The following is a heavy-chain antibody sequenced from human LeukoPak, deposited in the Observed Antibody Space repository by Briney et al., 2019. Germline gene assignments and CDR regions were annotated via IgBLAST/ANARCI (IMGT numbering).Heavy chain of an antibody. V-gene: IGHV4-39*07. J-gene: IGHJ4*02. D-gene: IGHD1-1*01. CDR3: VRDRWRSNCFLDY. Sequence: SETLSLTCNVSNFSISSSSYYWGWIRQPPGKGLEWIGSIYYTGSTYYNPSLKSRVTLSIDTSNNKFSLRLSSVTAADTAVYYGVRDRWRSNCFLDYWGQGTLVSVS. CDR2: IYYTGST. CDR1: NFSISSSSYY.